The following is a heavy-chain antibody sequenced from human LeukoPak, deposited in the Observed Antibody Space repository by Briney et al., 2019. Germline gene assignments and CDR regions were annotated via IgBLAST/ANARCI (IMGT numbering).Heavy chain of an antibody. Sequence: GASVKVSCKASGGTFSSYAISWVRQAPGQGLEWMGGIIPIFGTANYAQKFQGRVTITADESTSTAYMELSSLRSEDTAVYYCATYSGSYYKHLQHWGQGTLVTVSS. CDR3: ATYSGSYYKHLQH. D-gene: IGHD1-26*01. V-gene: IGHV1-69*13. J-gene: IGHJ1*01. CDR2: IIPIFGTA. CDR1: GGTFSSYA.